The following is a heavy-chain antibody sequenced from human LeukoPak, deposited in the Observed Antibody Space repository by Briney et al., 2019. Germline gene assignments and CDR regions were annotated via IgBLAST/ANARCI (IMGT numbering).Heavy chain of an antibody. CDR1: GYTFTSYG. Sequence: ASVKVSCKASGYTFTSYGISWVRQAPGQGLEWMGWISAYNGNTNYAQKLQGRVTMTTDTSTSTAYMELRRLRFDDTAVYFCSRAIYGGNSGGHYWGQGTLVTVSS. V-gene: IGHV1-18*01. CDR2: ISAYNGNT. CDR3: SRAIYGGNSGGHY. J-gene: IGHJ4*02. D-gene: IGHD4-23*01.